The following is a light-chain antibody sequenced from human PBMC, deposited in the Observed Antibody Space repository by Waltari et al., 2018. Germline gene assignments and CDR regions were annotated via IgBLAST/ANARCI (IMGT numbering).Light chain of an antibody. CDR2: GDG. Sequence: SYVLTQPHSVSVAPGQPARITCGGDHIEAKSVPWYQPKPGQGPGMVGFGDGDRPPGIPGRFSGANSGNTATLTISRVEGGDEADYFCQVWDSSGDLLVIFGGGTKLTVL. J-gene: IGLJ2*01. V-gene: IGLV3-21*02. CDR3: QVWDSSGDLLVI. CDR1: HIEAKS.